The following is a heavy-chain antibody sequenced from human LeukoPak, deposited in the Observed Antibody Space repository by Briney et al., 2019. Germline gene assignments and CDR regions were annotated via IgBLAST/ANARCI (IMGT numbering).Heavy chain of an antibody. V-gene: IGHV3-15*07. J-gene: IGHJ4*02. CDR2: IKSKVDGGTP. CDR1: GFTFSSYW. Sequence: PGGSLRLSCAASGFTFSSYWMYWVRQAPGKGLEWVGHIKSKVDGGTPDYVAPVKGRFTISRDDSRNTLYLQMSSLNTEDTAVYYCTTRSPARYCSDGACYSSADYWGQGTLVTVSS. D-gene: IGHD2-15*01. CDR3: TTRSPARYCSDGACYSSADY.